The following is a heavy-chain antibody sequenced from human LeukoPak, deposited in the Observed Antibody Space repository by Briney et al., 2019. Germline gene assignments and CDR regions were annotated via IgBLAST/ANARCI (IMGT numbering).Heavy chain of an antibody. V-gene: IGHV3-53*01. J-gene: IGHJ6*02. Sequence: GSLRLSCVASGFTVSTYHMSWVRQAPGKGLEWVSITYVGGNTYYVDSVKGRFTISRDNSKNTLYLQMNSLRAEDTAVYYCARGESYYYGMDVWGQGTTVTVSS. CDR1: GFTVSTYH. CDR2: TYVGGNT. CDR3: ARGESYYYGMDV.